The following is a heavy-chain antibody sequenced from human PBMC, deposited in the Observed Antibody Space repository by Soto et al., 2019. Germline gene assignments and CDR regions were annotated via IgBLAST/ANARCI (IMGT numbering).Heavy chain of an antibody. V-gene: IGHV4-31*03. J-gene: IGHJ6*02. D-gene: IGHD3-10*01. CDR2: IYYSGST. CDR1: GGSISSGGYY. Sequence: SETLSLTCTVSGGSISSGGYYWSWIRQHPGKGLEWIGYIYYSGSTYYNPSLKSRVTISVDTSKNQFSLKLSSVTAADTAVYYCARGGSGSYYSYNYYYGMDVWGQGTTVTVSS. CDR3: ARGGSGSYYSYNYYYGMDV.